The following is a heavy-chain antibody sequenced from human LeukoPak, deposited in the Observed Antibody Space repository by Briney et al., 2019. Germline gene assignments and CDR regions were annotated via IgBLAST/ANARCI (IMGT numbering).Heavy chain of an antibody. CDR3: ARGGPLYYYYYYMDV. Sequence: ASVTVSCKASGYTFTSYDINWVRQATGQGLEWMGWMNPNSGNTGYAQKFQGRVTMTRNTSISTAYMELSSLRSEDTAVYYCARGGPLYYYYYYMDVWGKGTTVTVSS. J-gene: IGHJ6*03. CDR1: GYTFTSYD. V-gene: IGHV1-8*01. CDR2: MNPNSGNT.